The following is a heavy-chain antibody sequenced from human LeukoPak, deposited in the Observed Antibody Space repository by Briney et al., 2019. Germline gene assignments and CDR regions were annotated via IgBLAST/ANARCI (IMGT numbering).Heavy chain of an antibody. CDR2: IYSGGST. Sequence: GGSLRLSCAASGFTVSSNYMSWVRQAPGKGLEWVSVIYSGGSTYYADSVKGRFTISRDNSKNTLYLQMNSLRAEDTAVYYCARENVDTAMGAFDYWGQGTLVTVSS. J-gene: IGHJ4*02. V-gene: IGHV3-53*01. D-gene: IGHD5-18*01. CDR1: GFTVSSNY. CDR3: ARENVDTAMGAFDY.